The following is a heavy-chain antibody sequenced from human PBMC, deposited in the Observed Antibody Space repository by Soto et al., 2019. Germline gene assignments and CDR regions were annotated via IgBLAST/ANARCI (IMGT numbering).Heavy chain of an antibody. J-gene: IGHJ4*02. CDR2: IIPIFGTA. V-gene: IGHV1-69*13. Sequence: SVKVSCKASGGTFSSYAISWVRQAPGQGLEWMGGIIPIFGTANYAQKFQGRVTITADESTSTAFMELSSLRSEDTAVYYCARDKSHYDFWSGYYPLYYFDYWGQGTLVTVSS. D-gene: IGHD3-3*01. CDR1: GGTFSSYA. CDR3: ARDKSHYDFWSGYYPLYYFDY.